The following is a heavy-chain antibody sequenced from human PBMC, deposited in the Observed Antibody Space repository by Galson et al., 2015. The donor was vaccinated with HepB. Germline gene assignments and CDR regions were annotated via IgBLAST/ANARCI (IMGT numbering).Heavy chain of an antibody. J-gene: IGHJ4*02. CDR2: ISAYNGNT. CDR3: AREGGIVGAAYFDY. V-gene: IGHV1-18*04. D-gene: IGHD1-26*01. CDR1: GYTFTSYD. Sequence: SCKASGYTFTSYDISWVRQAPGQGLEWMGWISAYNGNTNYAQRLQGRVTMTTDTSTTTAYMELRSLRSDDTAVYYCAREGGIVGAAYFDYWGQGTLVTVSS.